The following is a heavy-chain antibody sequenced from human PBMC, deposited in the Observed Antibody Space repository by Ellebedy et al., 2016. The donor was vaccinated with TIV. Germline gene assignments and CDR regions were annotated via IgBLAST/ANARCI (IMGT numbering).Heavy chain of an antibody. Sequence: MPGGSLRLSCTVSGGSISDYYWNWIRQPPGKGLGWIGYIFYSESTNYNPSLKSRVTISVDTSKSQFSLKVISVTAADTAVYYCARRYSYGTKYFDLWGRGTLVTVSS. D-gene: IGHD5-18*01. CDR1: GGSISDYY. V-gene: IGHV4-59*08. CDR2: IFYSEST. J-gene: IGHJ2*01. CDR3: ARRYSYGTKYFDL.